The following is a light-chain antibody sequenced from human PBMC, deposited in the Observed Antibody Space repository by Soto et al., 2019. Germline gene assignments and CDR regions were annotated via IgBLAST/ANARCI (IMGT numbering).Light chain of an antibody. CDR3: QSYDSSLSGPYV. V-gene: IGLV2-14*01. CDR1: NRDVGSYNL. J-gene: IGLJ1*01. Sequence: QSALTQPASVSGSPGQSITIACTGTNRDVGSYNLVSWYQQRPGEAPKLIISEVRNRPSGISYRFTGSKSGNTASLTISGLQAEDEADYYCQSYDSSLSGPYVFGPGTKVTVL. CDR2: EVR.